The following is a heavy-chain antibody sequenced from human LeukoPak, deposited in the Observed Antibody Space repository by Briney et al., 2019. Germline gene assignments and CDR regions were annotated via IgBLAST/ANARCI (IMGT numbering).Heavy chain of an antibody. D-gene: IGHD3-22*01. CDR3: ANWGYYYDSSGYYDSNY. J-gene: IGHJ4*02. V-gene: IGHV3-23*01. CDR2: ISGSGGST. Sequence: PGGSLRLSCAASGFTFSSYAMSWVRQAPGKGLEWVSAISGSGGSTYYADSVKGRFTISRDNSKNTLYLQMNSLRAEDTAVYYCANWGYYYDSSGYYDSNYWGQGTLVTVSS. CDR1: GFTFSSYA.